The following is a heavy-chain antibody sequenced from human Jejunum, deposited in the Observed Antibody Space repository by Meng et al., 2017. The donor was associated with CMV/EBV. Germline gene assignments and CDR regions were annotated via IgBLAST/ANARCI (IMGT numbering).Heavy chain of an antibody. V-gene: IGHV3-48*03. CDR1: EFTLSNHD. CDR2: INRGDSVI. D-gene: IGHD5-24*01. Sequence: SEFTLSNHDMNWVRQAPGKGLEWLSHINRGDSVILYADPVRGRFTISRDVAKNSVYLQMNTLRVEDTGVYYCAKDQGIHGFTMDVWGQGTAVTVSS. CDR3: AKDQGIHGFTMDV. J-gene: IGHJ6*02.